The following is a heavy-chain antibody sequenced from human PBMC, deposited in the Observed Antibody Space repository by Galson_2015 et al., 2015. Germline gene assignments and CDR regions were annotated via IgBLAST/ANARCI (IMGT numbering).Heavy chain of an antibody. J-gene: IGHJ6*02. V-gene: IGHV3-48*02. Sequence: SLRLSCAASGFTFSKYRMNWVRQAPGEGLECISYISSSSNSIYYADSVKGRFTISRDNDKNLLYLQMNSLRDEDTAVYYCASDRSYYYFAMDVWGQGTTVTVSS. CDR1: GFTFSKYR. CDR2: ISSSSNSI. CDR3: ASDRSYYYFAMDV.